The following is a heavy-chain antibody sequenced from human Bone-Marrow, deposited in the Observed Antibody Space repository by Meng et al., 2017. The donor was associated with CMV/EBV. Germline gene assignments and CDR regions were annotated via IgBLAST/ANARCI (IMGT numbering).Heavy chain of an antibody. J-gene: IGHJ4*02. CDR2: IRYDGSNK. V-gene: IGHV3-30*02. CDR3: ARDLKMTPIDY. CDR1: GFTFSSYG. Sequence: GESLKISCAASGFTFSSYGMHWVRQAPGKGLEWVAFIRYDGSNKYYADSVKGRFTISRDNSKNTLYLQMNSLRAEDTAVYYCARDLKMTPIDYWGQGTLVTVSS. D-gene: IGHD3-9*01.